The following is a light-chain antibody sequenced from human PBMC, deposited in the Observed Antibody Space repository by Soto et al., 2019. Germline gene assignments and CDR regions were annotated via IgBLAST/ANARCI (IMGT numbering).Light chain of an antibody. V-gene: IGKV1-27*01. J-gene: IGKJ5*01. Sequence: DIQMTQSPSSLSASVGDRVTITCRASQDISVYLAWYQQKPGKVPKLLIYSASTLQSGVPSRFSGSGSGTDFTLTISSLQPEEVATYYCQKFNTAPLTFGQGTRLEI. CDR1: QDISVY. CDR2: SAS. CDR3: QKFNTAPLT.